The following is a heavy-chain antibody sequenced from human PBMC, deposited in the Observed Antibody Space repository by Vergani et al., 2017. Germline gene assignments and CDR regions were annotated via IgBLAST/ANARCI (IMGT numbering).Heavy chain of an antibody. CDR1: GGSISSYY. J-gene: IGHJ4*02. D-gene: IGHD2-8*01. V-gene: IGHV4-59*12. Sequence: QVQLQQWGAGLLKPSETLSLTCTVSGGSISSYYWSWIRQPPGKGLEWIGYIYYSGSTNYNPSLKSRVTISVDTSTHQFSLNLRSVTAADTAVYYCAREGYCTNGVCFTLFDVWGQGALVTVSS. CDR2: IYYSGST. CDR3: AREGYCTNGVCFTLFDV.